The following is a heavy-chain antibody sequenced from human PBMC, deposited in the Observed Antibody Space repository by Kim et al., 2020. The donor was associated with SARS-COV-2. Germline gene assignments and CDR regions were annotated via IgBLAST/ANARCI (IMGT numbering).Heavy chain of an antibody. CDR3: ARDWGRVSHPGGWFDP. D-gene: IGHD3-16*01. J-gene: IGHJ5*02. CDR2: ISAYNGNT. V-gene: IGHV1-18*04. CDR1: GYTFTSYG. Sequence: ASVKVSCKASGYTFTSYGISWVRQAPGQGLEWMGWISAYNGNTNYAQKLQGRVTMTTDTSTSTAYMELRSLRSDDTAVYYCARDWGRVSHPGGWFDPWGQGTLVTVSS.